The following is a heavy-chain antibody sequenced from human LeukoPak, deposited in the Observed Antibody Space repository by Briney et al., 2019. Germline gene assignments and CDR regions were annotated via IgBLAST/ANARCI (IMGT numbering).Heavy chain of an antibody. V-gene: IGHV3-30*04. CDR2: ILYDGINK. CDR3: ARGYYYDGSGAFDI. CDR1: RFTFSSYA. Sequence: TGGSLTLSCSASRFTFSSYAMHRVGTAPGKGLEGVAVILYDGINKYYAYSVKGRYSPARDNSKNTQYLQMNRLRAEDTAVYYCARGYYYDGSGAFDIWGQGTMVTVSS. J-gene: IGHJ3*02. D-gene: IGHD3-22*01.